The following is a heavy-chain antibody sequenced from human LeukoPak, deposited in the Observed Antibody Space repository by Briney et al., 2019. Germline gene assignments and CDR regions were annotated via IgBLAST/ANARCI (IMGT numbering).Heavy chain of an antibody. CDR1: GGSISSYY. Sequence: SETLSLTCTVSGGSISSYYWSWIRQPAGKGLEWIGRIYTSGNTNYNPSLKSRVTISVDTSKNQFSLKLSSVTAADTAVYYCARVYGSGSYYYGMDVWGQGTTVTVSS. D-gene: IGHD3-10*01. CDR2: IYTSGNT. CDR3: ARVYGSGSYYYGMDV. J-gene: IGHJ6*02. V-gene: IGHV4-4*07.